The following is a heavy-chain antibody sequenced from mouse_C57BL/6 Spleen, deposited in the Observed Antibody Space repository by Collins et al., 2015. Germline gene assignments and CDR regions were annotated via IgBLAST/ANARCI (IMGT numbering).Heavy chain of an antibody. Sequence: QVQLQQPGAELVKPGASVKMSCKASGYTFTSYWITWVKQRPGQGLEWIGDIYPGSGSTNYNEKFKGKATLTVDTSSSTAYMQLSSLTSEDSAVYYCAKAVVATGYFDVWGTGTTVTVSS. CDR3: AKAVVATGYFDV. CDR1: GYTFTSYW. V-gene: IGHV1-55*01. J-gene: IGHJ1*03. D-gene: IGHD1-1*01. CDR2: IYPGSGST.